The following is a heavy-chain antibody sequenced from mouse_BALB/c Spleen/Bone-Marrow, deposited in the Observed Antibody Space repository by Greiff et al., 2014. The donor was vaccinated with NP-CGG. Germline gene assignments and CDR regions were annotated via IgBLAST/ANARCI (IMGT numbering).Heavy chain of an antibody. Sequence: EVKLVESGGGLVKPGGSLKLSCAASGFTFNNYAMSWVRQTPDKRLEWVASISSGGDTFYSDTVKGRFTISGDSARNILYLQMSSLRSEDTALYYCARGLYYGFEGYAMDYWGQGTSVTVSS. CDR3: ARGLYYGFEGYAMDY. D-gene: IGHD2-2*01. CDR1: GFTFNNYA. J-gene: IGHJ4*01. V-gene: IGHV5-6-5*01. CDR2: ISSGGDT.